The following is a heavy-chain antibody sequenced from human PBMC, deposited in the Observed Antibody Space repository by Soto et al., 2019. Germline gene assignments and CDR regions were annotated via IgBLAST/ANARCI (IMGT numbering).Heavy chain of an antibody. CDR3: ARVLGVDNGDY. CDR1: GYTFTSYA. D-gene: IGHD3-3*01. V-gene: IGHV1-3*01. CDR2: INAGNGNT. Sequence: ASVKVSCKASGYTFTSYAIHWVRQAPGQRLEWMGWINAGNGNTKYSQKFQGRVTITRDTSASTAYMELSSLRSQDTAVYYCARVLGVDNGDYWGQGTLVTVSS. J-gene: IGHJ4*02.